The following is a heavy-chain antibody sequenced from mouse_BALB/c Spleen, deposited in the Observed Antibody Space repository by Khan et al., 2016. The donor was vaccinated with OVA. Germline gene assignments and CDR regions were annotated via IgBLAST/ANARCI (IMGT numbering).Heavy chain of an antibody. J-gene: IGHJ3*01. CDR3: ARKDYYDYDPFPY. CDR1: GYSITSEYA. D-gene: IGHD2-4*01. CDR2: INYSGNT. Sequence: VQLKESGPGLVKPSQSLSLTCTVTGYSITSEYAWNWIRQFPGNKLEWMGYINYSGNTRFNPSLKSRAYITRDTSKNRFFLQLNSVTTEDTATYYCARKDYYDYDPFPYWGQGTLVTVSA. V-gene: IGHV3-2*02.